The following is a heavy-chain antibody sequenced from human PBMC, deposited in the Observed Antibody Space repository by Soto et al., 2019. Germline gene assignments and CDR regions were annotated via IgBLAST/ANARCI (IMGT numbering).Heavy chain of an antibody. Sequence: QVQLQESGPGLVKPSQTLSLTCTVSGGSISSGGYYWSWIRQHPGKGLEWIGYIYYSGSTYYNPSLKSRVTISVDTSKNQFSLKLSSVTAADTAVYYCARDRGSSFLRLYGMDVWGQGTTVTVSS. V-gene: IGHV4-31*03. CDR2: IYYSGST. J-gene: IGHJ6*02. CDR1: GGSISSGGYY. D-gene: IGHD6-13*01. CDR3: ARDRGSSFLRLYGMDV.